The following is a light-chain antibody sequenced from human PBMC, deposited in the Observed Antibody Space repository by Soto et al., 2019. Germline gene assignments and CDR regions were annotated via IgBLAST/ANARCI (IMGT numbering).Light chain of an antibody. CDR3: QQYNNWPPWT. V-gene: IGKV3-15*01. J-gene: IGKJ1*01. Sequence: EIVMTQSPATLSVSPGERATLSCRASQSVSSTLAWYQQQPGQAPRLLIYGASTRATGIRARFSGSGSGTEFSLTISSLQSEDFAVYYCQQYNNWPPWTFGQGTKVEIK. CDR2: GAS. CDR1: QSVSST.